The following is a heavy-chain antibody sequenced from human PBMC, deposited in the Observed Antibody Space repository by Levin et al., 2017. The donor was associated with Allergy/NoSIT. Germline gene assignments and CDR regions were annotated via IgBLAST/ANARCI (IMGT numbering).Heavy chain of an antibody. J-gene: IGHJ3*02. CDR2: ISSSSSTI. D-gene: IGHD5-12*01. CDR1: GFTFSSYS. CDR3: ARGRGYSGYEANDAFDI. V-gene: IGHV3-48*01. Sequence: GESLKISCAASGFTFSSYSMNWVRQAPGKGLEWVSYISSSSSTIYYADSVKGRFTISRDNAKNSLYLQMNSLRAEDTAVYYCARGRGYSGYEANDAFDIWGQGTMVTVSS.